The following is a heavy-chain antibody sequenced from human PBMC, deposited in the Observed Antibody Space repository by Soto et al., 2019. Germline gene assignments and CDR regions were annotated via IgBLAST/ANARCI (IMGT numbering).Heavy chain of an antibody. CDR1: GVSITSHY. V-gene: IGHV4-59*11. CDR3: VRTFPPAPRVVLSHNWFVP. CDR2: IYSSGTT. J-gene: IGHJ5*02. Sequence: PSETLSLTCTVSGVSITSHYCSWIRQPPGKGLEWIGYIYSSGTTDYNPSLKSRVTISIDTSKNQISLKLNSVTAADTAVYFCVRTFPPAPRVVLSHNWFVPWGPGTLVTVSS. D-gene: IGHD2-2*01.